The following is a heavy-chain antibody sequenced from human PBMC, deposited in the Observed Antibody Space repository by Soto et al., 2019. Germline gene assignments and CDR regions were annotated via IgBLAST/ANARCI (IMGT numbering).Heavy chain of an antibody. CDR2: IYYSGST. Sequence: QVQLQESGPGLVKPSQTLSLTCTVSGGSISSGGYYWSWIRQHPGKGLEWIGYIYYSGSTYYNPSLKSRVTISVDTSKNQFSLKLSSVTAADTAVYYCARDREFGITGTGWFDPWGQGTLVTVSS. CDR3: ARDREFGITGTGWFDP. CDR1: GGSISSGGYY. J-gene: IGHJ5*02. V-gene: IGHV4-31*03. D-gene: IGHD1-20*01.